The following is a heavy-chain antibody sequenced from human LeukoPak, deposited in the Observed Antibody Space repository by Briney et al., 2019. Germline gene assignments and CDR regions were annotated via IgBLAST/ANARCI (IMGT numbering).Heavy chain of an antibody. J-gene: IGHJ4*02. D-gene: IGHD3-22*01. Sequence: ASVKVSCKASGYTFTVYFMHWVRPAPGQGLEWMGWINPNSGGTNYAQKFQGRVTMTRDTSISTAYMELSRLRSDDTAVYYCARELNYDRSGYYFDYWGQGTLVTVSS. CDR2: INPNSGGT. CDR1: GYTFTVYF. V-gene: IGHV1-2*02. CDR3: ARELNYDRSGYYFDY.